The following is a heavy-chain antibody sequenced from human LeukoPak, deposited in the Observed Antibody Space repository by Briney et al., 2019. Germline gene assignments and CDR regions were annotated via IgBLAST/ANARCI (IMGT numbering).Heavy chain of an antibody. CDR2: ISYDGSNK. CDR3: ARPRMGYQLLPDAFDI. D-gene: IGHD2-2*01. CDR1: GFTFSSYG. Sequence: PGRSLRLSCAASGFTFSSYGMHWVRQAPGKGLEWVAVISYDGSNKYYADSVKGRFTISRDNSKNTLYLQMNSLRAEDTAVYYCARPRMGYQLLPDAFDIWGQGTMVTVSS. J-gene: IGHJ3*02. V-gene: IGHV3-30*03.